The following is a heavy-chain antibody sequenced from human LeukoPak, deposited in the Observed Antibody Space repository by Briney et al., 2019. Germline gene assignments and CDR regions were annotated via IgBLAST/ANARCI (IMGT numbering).Heavy chain of an antibody. V-gene: IGHV3-30-3*01. D-gene: IGHD3-10*01. CDR2: ISYDGSNK. J-gene: IGHJ4*02. CDR3: AREEVWFGEYYFDC. CDR1: GFTFSSYA. Sequence: GSLRLSCAASGFTFSSYAMHRVRQAPGKGLGWVAVISYDGSNKYYADSVKGRFTISRDNSKNTLYLQMNSLRAEDTAVYYCAREEVWFGEYYFDCWGQGILVTVSS.